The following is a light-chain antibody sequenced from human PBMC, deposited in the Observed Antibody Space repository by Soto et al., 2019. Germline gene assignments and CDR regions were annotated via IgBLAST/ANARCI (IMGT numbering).Light chain of an antibody. CDR3: SSYTSSRTLI. Sequence: QSALTQPASVSGSPGQSITISCTGASSDIGAYYYVSWYQQHPDKAPTLIIYDVTRRPSGLSNRFSASKSGNTASLTISGLQADDEGDYYCSSYTSSRTLIFGGGTKVTVL. CDR1: SSDIGAYYY. V-gene: IGLV2-14*03. CDR2: DVT. J-gene: IGLJ2*01.